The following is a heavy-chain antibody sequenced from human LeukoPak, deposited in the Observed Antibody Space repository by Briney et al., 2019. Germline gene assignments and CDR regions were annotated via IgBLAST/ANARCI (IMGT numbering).Heavy chain of an antibody. CDR2: IYPGDSDT. Sequence: PGESLKISCQGSGYSFTSYWIGWVRQMPGKGLEWMGIIYPGDSDTRYSPSFQGQVTISADKSIRTAYLQWSSLKASDTAMYDCASSQSSGSYYNVDYWGQGTLVTASS. J-gene: IGHJ4*02. V-gene: IGHV5-51*01. D-gene: IGHD3-10*01. CDR1: GYSFTSYW. CDR3: ASSQSSGSYYNVDY.